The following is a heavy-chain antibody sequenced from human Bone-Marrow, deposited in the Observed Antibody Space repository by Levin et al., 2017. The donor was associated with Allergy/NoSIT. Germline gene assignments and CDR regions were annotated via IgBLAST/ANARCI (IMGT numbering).Heavy chain of an antibody. Sequence: KISCKASGGTFSSYAISWVRQAPGQGLEWMGRIIPILGIANYAQKFQGRVTITADKSTSTAYMELSSLRSEDTAVYYCARVGGYGDINYWGQGTLVTVSS. V-gene: IGHV1-69*04. J-gene: IGHJ4*02. D-gene: IGHD4-17*01. CDR1: GGTFSSYA. CDR2: IIPILGIA. CDR3: ARVGGYGDINY.